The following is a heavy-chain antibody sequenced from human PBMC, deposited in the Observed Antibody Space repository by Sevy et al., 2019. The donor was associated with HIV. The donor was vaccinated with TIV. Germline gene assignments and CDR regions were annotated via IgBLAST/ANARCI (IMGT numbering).Heavy chain of an antibody. CDR3: ARKMELLVPDY. J-gene: IGHJ4*02. Sequence: GGSLRLSCAASGFTFSDDSMNWVRQAPGKGLEWVAYISGRSSTISYADSVKGRFIVSRDNAMNSLYLQMNSLRAEDTAVYYCARKMELLVPDYWGQGTLVTVSS. D-gene: IGHD2-21*02. CDR1: GFTFSDDS. CDR2: ISGRSSTI. V-gene: IGHV3-48*01.